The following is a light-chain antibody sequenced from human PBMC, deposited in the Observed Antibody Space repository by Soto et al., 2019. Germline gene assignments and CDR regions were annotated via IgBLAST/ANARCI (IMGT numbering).Light chain of an antibody. Sequence: QSALTQPASVSGSPGQSITISCTGTSSDVGGYNYVSWYQHHPDKAPKVMIYDVSNRPSGVSNRFSGSKSGNTASLTISGLQAEDEADYYCSSYTISSTLVFGGGTKLTVL. J-gene: IGLJ2*01. CDR2: DVS. V-gene: IGLV2-14*03. CDR1: SSDVGGYNY. CDR3: SSYTISSTLV.